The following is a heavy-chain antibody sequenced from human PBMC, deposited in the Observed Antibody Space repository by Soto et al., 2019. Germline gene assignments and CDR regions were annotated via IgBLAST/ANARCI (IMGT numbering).Heavy chain of an antibody. CDR2: ISGSSSYT. V-gene: IGHV3-21*01. Sequence: GSLRLSCAASGFTFSSYAMSWVRQAPGKGLEWVSAISGSSSYTYYADSVKGRFTISRDNAKNSLYLQMNSLRAEDTAVYYCAREGCSGGSCYSPNYYYYYYMDVWGKGTTVTVSS. J-gene: IGHJ6*03. CDR1: GFTFSSYA. D-gene: IGHD2-15*01. CDR3: AREGCSGGSCYSPNYYYYYYMDV.